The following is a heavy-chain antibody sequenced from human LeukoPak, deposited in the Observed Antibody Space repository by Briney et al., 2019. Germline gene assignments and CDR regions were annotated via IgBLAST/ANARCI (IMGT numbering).Heavy chain of an antibody. CDR1: GFTFSGYS. CDR2: FGTRSTSV. Sequence: GGSLRLSCTASGFTFSGYSMNWIRQAPGKGLEWVSSFGTRSTSVYHAGSVKGRFAISRDNAKNSLYLQMNSLRAEDTALYYGAGEVGEGFDFGGQGTLATVP. V-gene: IGHV3-21*01. CDR3: AGEVGEGFDF. J-gene: IGHJ4*02. D-gene: IGHD3-10*01.